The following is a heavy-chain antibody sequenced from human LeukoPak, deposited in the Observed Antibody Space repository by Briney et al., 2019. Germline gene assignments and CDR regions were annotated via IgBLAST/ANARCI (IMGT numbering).Heavy chain of an antibody. V-gene: IGHV4-39*01. CDR2: IHYSGST. J-gene: IGHJ4*02. Sequence: PSETLSLTCTVSGGSISSNSHYWAWIRQPPGKGLEWIGSIHYSGSTFYSPFLKSRVTISVDTSKNQFSLILTSVTASDTAVYYCAREEASVGDYWGQGILVTVSS. CDR1: GGSISSNSHY. D-gene: IGHD2-21*01. CDR3: AREEASVGDY.